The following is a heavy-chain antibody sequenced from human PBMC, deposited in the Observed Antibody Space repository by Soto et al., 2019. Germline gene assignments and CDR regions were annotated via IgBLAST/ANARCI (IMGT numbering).Heavy chain of an antibody. CDR1: GYSFTSYW. CDR3: AILWTLRSGYYKDLDYYGMDV. J-gene: IGHJ6*02. CDR2: IYPGDSDT. V-gene: IGHV5-51*01. Sequence: GASLKISCKGSGYSFTSYWIGWVRQMPGKGLEWMGIIYPGDSDTRYSPSFQGQVTISADKSISTAYLQWSSLKASDTAMYYCAILWTLRSGYYKDLDYYGMDVWGQGTTVTVSS. D-gene: IGHD3-3*01.